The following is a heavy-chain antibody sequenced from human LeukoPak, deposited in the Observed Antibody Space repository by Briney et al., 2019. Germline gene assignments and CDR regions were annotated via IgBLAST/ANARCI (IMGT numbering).Heavy chain of an antibody. CDR3: AGTYSSSWSLAAVGMDV. J-gene: IGHJ6*02. CDR2: INHSGST. Sequence: PSETLSLTCAVYGGSFSGYYWSWIRQPPGKGLEWIGEINHSGSTNYNPSLKSRVTISVDTSKNQFSLKLSSVTAADTAVYYCAGTYSSSWSLAAVGMDVWGQGTTVTVSS. V-gene: IGHV4-34*01. D-gene: IGHD6-13*01. CDR1: GGSFSGYY.